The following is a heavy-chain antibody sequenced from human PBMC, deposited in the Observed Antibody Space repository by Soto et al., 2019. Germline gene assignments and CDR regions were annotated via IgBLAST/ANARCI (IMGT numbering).Heavy chain of an antibody. CDR2: INPSGGST. V-gene: IGHV1-46*04. CDR1: GYTFTSYY. D-gene: IGHD1-26*01. CDR3: ARDLGGATAFDI. Sequence: QVQLVPSGAEVKKPGASVKVSCKASGYTFTSYYLHWVRQAPGQGLEWMGIINPSGGSTSYAQKLQGRVTMTRHTNTSTVYMELSSLRSEDTVVYYCARDLGGATAFDIWGQGTIVTVSS. J-gene: IGHJ3*02.